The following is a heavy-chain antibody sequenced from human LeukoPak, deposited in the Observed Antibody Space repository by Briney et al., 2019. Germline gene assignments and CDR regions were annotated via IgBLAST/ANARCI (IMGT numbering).Heavy chain of an antibody. V-gene: IGHV4-31*03. CDR2: IYYSGST. D-gene: IGHD1-26*01. CDR1: GGSISSGGYH. Sequence: SETLSLTCTVSGGSISSGGYHWSWVRQHPGKGLEWIGYIYYSGSTYYNPSLKSRVTISVDTSKNQFSLKLSSVTAADTAVYYCARGARWELPRSPDYFDYWGQGTLVTVSS. J-gene: IGHJ4*02. CDR3: ARGARWELPRSPDYFDY.